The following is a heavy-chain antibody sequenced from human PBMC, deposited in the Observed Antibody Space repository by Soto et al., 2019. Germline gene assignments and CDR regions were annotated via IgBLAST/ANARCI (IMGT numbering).Heavy chain of an antibody. J-gene: IGHJ4*02. V-gene: IGHV3-23*01. Sequence: HPGGSLRLSCAASGFTFSGYAMIWVRQAPGKGLEWVSAISGSGGSTYYADSVKGRFTISRDNSKNTLYLQMNSLRAEDTAVYYGAKGDIVVVPAPSDYWGQGTLVTVSS. CDR3: AKGDIVVVPAPSDY. CDR1: GFTFSGYA. D-gene: IGHD2-2*01. CDR2: ISGSGGST.